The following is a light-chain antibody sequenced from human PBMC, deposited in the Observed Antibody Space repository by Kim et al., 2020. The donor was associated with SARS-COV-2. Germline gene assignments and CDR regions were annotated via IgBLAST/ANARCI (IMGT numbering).Light chain of an antibody. CDR3: AAWDANLNGPA. Sequence: GQRGTFPGSGGDSNIGFQWVFWYQQVQGTAPNLRIYSNSQRPSGFPDRFSGSKSGTSASLAISGLHSDDEADYYCAAWDANLNGPAFGGGTQLTVL. V-gene: IGLV1-44*01. CDR2: SNS. CDR1: DSNIGFQW. J-gene: IGLJ2*01.